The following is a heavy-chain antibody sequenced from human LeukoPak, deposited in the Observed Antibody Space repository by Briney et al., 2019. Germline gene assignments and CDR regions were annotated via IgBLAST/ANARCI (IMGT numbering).Heavy chain of an antibody. CDR2: IYPGDSDT. D-gene: IGHD3-22*01. CDR1: GYSFSTYW. V-gene: IGHV5-51*01. CDR3: ARLNDYDSSGYYYVADY. Sequence: GESLQISCKGSGYSFSTYWIGWVRQMPGKGLERMGIIYPGDSDTRYSPSFQGQVTISADKSISAAYLQWSSLKASDTAMYYCARLNDYDSSGYYYVADYWGQGTLVTVSS. J-gene: IGHJ4*02.